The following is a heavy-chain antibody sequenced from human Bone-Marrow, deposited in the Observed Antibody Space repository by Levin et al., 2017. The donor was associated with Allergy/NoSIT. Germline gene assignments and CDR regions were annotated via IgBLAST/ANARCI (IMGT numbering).Heavy chain of an antibody. Sequence: PGGSLRLSCKASGYTFISYDISWVRQAPGHGLEWMGWIKSNNGKTNYAQKVQGRVTLTTDTSTSTAYMELRSLRSDDTAVYYCARGSGSSSSGLEYWGQGTLLTVPS. D-gene: IGHD6-6*01. J-gene: IGHJ4*02. V-gene: IGHV1-18*01. CDR1: GYTFISYD. CDR3: ARGSGSSSSGLEY. CDR2: IKSNNGKT.